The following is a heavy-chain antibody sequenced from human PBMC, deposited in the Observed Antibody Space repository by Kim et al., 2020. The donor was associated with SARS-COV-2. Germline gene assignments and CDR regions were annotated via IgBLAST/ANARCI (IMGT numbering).Heavy chain of an antibody. J-gene: IGHJ6*02. D-gene: IGHD6-13*01. CDR2: ISSSGSTI. CDR3: ARDTYSRAYYYGMDV. CDR1: GFTFSSYE. Sequence: GGSLRLSCAASGFTFSSYEMNWVRQAPGKGLEWVSYISSSGSTIYYADSVKGRFTISRDNAKNSLYLQMNSLRAEDTAVYYCARDTYSRAYYYGMDVWGQGTTVTVSS. V-gene: IGHV3-48*03.